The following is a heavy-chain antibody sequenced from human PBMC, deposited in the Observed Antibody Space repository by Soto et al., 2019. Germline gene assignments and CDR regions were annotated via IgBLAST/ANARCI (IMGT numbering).Heavy chain of an antibody. Sequence: SETLSLTCAVYGGSFSGFYWSWIRQPPGKGLEWIGEINHSGSTNYNPSLKSRVTISVDTSKNQFSLKLSSVTAADTAVYYCARTRYSSSWYYYYGMDVWGQGTTVTVSS. CDR3: ARTRYSSSWYYYYGMDV. J-gene: IGHJ6*02. V-gene: IGHV4-34*01. CDR2: INHSGST. D-gene: IGHD6-13*01. CDR1: GGSFSGFY.